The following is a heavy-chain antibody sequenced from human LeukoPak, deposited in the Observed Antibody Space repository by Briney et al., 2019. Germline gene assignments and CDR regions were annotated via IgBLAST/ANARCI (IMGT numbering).Heavy chain of an antibody. D-gene: IGHD5-18*01. V-gene: IGHV3-30*04. Sequence: PGGSLRLSCAASGFTFSSYAMHWVRQAPGKGLEWVAVISYDGSNKYYADSVKGRFTISRDNSKNTLYLQMNSLRSEDTAIYYCARGRPDTSVPRTYYMDVWGKGTTVTVSS. CDR1: GFTFSSYA. CDR2: ISYDGSNK. J-gene: IGHJ6*03. CDR3: ARGRPDTSVPRTYYMDV.